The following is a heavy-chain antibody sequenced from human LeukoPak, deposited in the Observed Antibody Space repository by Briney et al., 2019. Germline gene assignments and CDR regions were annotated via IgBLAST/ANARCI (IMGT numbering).Heavy chain of an antibody. Sequence: GGSLRLSCAASGFTFNSYAMRWDRQAPGKGLEWVSTISSSGGSTYYADSVRGRFTISRDISKNTLYLQMNSLRAEDTAVYYCAKHFFYDSSGYCHYWGQGTLVTVSS. V-gene: IGHV3-23*01. D-gene: IGHD3-22*01. CDR3: AKHFFYDSSGYCHY. CDR2: ISSSGGST. J-gene: IGHJ4*02. CDR1: GFTFNSYA.